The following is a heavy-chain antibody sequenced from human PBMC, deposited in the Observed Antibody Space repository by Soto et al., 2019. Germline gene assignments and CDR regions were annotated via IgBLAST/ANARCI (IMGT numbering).Heavy chain of an antibody. J-gene: IGHJ5*02. D-gene: IGHD3-9*01. Sequence: SETLSLTCAVYGGSFSGYYWSWIRQPPGKGLEWIGEINHSGSTNYNPSLKSRVTISVDTSKNQFSLKLSSVTAADTAVYYCARGEYYDILTSYYNTSNWFDPWGQGTLVTVSS. V-gene: IGHV4-34*01. CDR3: ARGEYYDILTSYYNTSNWFDP. CDR1: GGSFSGYY. CDR2: INHSGST.